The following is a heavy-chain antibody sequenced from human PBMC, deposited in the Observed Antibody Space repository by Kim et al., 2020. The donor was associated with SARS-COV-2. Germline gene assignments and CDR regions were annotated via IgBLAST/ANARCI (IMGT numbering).Heavy chain of an antibody. CDR2: ISGSGGST. V-gene: IGHV3-23*01. J-gene: IGHJ4*02. Sequence: GGSLRLSCAASGFTFSSYAMSWVRQAPGKGLEWVSAISGSGGSTYYADSVKGRFTISRDNSKNTLYLQMNSLRAEDTAVYYCAKVSGALLLWFGEFEDYWGQGTLVTVSS. CDR1: GFTFSSYA. CDR3: AKVSGALLLWFGEFEDY. D-gene: IGHD3-10*01.